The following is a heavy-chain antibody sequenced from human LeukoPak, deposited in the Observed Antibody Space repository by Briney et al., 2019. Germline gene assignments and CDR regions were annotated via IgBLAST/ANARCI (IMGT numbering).Heavy chain of an antibody. J-gene: IGHJ4*02. CDR1: GGSISSYY. V-gene: IGHV4-39*01. CDR3: ARIVVVIMGLDY. D-gene: IGHD3-22*01. CDR2: IYYSGST. Sequence: PSETLSLTCTVSGGSISSYYWGWIRQPPGKGLEWIGSIYYSGSTYYNPSLKSRVTISVDTSKNQFSLKLSSVTAADTAVYYCARIVVVIMGLDYWGQGTLVTVSS.